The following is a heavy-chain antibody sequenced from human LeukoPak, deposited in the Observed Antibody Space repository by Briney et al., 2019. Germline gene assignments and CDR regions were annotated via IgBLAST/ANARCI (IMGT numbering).Heavy chain of an antibody. CDR1: GFIFSSYW. J-gene: IGHJ4*02. CDR2: IKSDGSST. V-gene: IGHV3-74*01. CDR3: FTFGGVIVRYYFDY. D-gene: IGHD3-16*02. Sequence: GGSLRLSCAASGFIFSSYWMHWVRHAPGKGLVWVSRIKSDGSSTSYADSVTGRVTISRDNAKNTLYLQMNSLRAEDTAVYYCFTFGGVIVRYYFDYWGQGTLVTVSS.